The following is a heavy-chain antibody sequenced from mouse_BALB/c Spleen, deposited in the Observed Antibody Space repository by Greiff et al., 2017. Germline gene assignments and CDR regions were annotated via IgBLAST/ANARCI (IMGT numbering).Heavy chain of an antibody. J-gene: IGHJ3*01. V-gene: IGHV1-15*01. D-gene: IGHD1-1*01. CDR2: IDPETGGT. Sequence: VQLQQSGAELVRPGASVTLSCKASGYTFTDYEMHWVKQTPVHGLEWIGAIDPETGGTAYNQKFKGKATLTADKSSSTAYMQLSSLTSEDSAVYFCARGNYYGSSYGCAYWGQGTLVTVAA. CDR3: ARGNYYGSSYGCAY. CDR1: GYTFTDYE.